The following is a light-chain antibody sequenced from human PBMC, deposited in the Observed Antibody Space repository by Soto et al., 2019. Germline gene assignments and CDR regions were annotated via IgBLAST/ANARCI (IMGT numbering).Light chain of an antibody. Sequence: QSVLTLPASVSGSPGQSITISCTGTSSDVGGYNYVSWYQQHPGKAPKLMIYEVINRPSGVSNRFSGSKSGNTASLTISGLQAEDEADYYCGSYTSASTLVFGTGTKVTVL. CDR1: SSDVGGYNY. V-gene: IGLV2-14*01. CDR2: EVI. CDR3: GSYTSASTLV. J-gene: IGLJ1*01.